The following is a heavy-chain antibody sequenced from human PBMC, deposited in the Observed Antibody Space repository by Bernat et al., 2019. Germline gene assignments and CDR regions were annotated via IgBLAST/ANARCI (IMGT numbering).Heavy chain of an antibody. CDR3: ARYGVTMVRGVNDAFDS. CDR2: IYYSGST. Sequence: QVQLQESGPGLVKPSGTLSLTCAVSGGSISSSSYYWGWIRQPPGKGLEWIGCIYYSGSTYSNPSLTIRVTISVDTSKNQFSLKLISVTAADTAVYYCARYGVTMVRGVNDAFDSWGQGTMVTVSS. J-gene: IGHJ3*02. D-gene: IGHD3-10*01. V-gene: IGHV4-39*01. CDR1: GGSISSSSYY.